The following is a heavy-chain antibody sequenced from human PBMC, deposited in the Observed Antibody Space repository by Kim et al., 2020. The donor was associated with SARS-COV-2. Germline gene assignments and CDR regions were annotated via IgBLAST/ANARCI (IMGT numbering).Heavy chain of an antibody. V-gene: IGHV4-39*01. J-gene: IGHJ4*02. CDR2: IYYSGST. Sequence: SETLSLTCTVSGGSISSDSYYWGWVRQPPGKGLEWIGSIYYSGSTYYNPSLKSRVTISVDTSKNQFSLKLSSVTAADTAVYYCARRHSHGYYSYWGQGTLVTVSS. CDR3: ARRHSHGYYSY. CDR1: GGSISSDSYY. D-gene: IGHD3-22*01.